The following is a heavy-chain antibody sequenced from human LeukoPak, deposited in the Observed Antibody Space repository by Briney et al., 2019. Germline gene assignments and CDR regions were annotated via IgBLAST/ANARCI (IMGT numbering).Heavy chain of an antibody. V-gene: IGHV1-69*13. J-gene: IGHJ4*02. CDR1: GGTFSSYA. Sequence: ASVKVSCKASGGTFSSYANSWVRQAPGQGLEWMGGIIPIFGTANYAQKFQGRVTITADESTSTAYMELSSLRSEDTAVYYCARAYYDSSGYYFGPAFDYWGQGTLVTVSS. CDR2: IIPIFGTA. CDR3: ARAYYDSSGYYFGPAFDY. D-gene: IGHD3-22*01.